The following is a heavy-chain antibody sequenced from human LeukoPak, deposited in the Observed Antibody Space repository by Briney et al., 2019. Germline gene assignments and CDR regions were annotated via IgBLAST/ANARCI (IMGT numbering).Heavy chain of an antibody. CDR3: AKERGVDIVATGPFDY. CDR1: GFTFSAYA. CDR2: ISGSGGST. Sequence: GGSLRLSCAASGFTFSAYAMTWVRQAPGKGLEWVSTISGSGGSTYYADSVKGRFTISRDNSKNTLYLQMNSLRAEDTAVYYCAKERGVDIVATGPFDYWGQGTLVTVSS. D-gene: IGHD5-12*01. J-gene: IGHJ4*02. V-gene: IGHV3-23*01.